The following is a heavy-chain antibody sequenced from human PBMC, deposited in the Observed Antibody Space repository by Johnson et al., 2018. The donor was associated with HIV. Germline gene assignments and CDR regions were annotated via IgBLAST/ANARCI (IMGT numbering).Heavy chain of an antibody. CDR1: GFTFSSYG. Sequence: QVQVVESGGGLVQPGGSLRLSCAASGFTFSSYGMHWVRQAPGKGLEWVAVIWYDGSNKYYADSVKGRFTISRDNSKDTLYLQMDGLRAEDTAVYYCARDPEGAPPLGAFDIWGHGTMVTVSS. CDR2: IWYDGSNK. D-gene: IGHD3-16*01. J-gene: IGHJ3*02. CDR3: ARDPEGAPPLGAFDI. V-gene: IGHV3-33*08.